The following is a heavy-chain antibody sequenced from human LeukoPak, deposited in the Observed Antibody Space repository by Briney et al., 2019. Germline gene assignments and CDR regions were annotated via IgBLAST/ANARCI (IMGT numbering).Heavy chain of an antibody. J-gene: IGHJ4*02. CDR2: IYYSGST. CDR1: GGSISNSNYY. Sequence: PSETQSLTCPVSGGSISNSNYYWGWLRQPPGTGLEWVGSIYYSGSTYYNPSLKRRGTISVDTSKNHLSLKLSSVTAADTAVYYCATLDVGLGGTFDYWGQGTLVTVSS. CDR3: ATLDVGLGGTFDY. D-gene: IGHD1-26*01. V-gene: IGHV4-39*01.